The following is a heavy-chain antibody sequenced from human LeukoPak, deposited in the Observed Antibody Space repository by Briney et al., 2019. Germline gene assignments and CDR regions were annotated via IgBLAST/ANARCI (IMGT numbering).Heavy chain of an antibody. J-gene: IGHJ4*02. CDR2: ISYDGSNK. CDR1: GFTFSSYG. V-gene: IGHV3-30*03. Sequence: QPGRSLRLSCAASGFTFSSYGMHWVRQAPGKGLEGVAVISYDGSNKYYADSVKGRFTISRDNSKNTLYLQMNSLRAEDTAVYYCSYYDSSGLFDYWGQGTLVTVSS. D-gene: IGHD3-22*01. CDR3: SYYDSSGLFDY.